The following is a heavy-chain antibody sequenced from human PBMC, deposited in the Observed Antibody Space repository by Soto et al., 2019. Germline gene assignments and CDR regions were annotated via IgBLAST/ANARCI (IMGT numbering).Heavy chain of an antibody. CDR3: ARLPALLGYCSSTSCPPYYFDY. V-gene: IGHV3-11*06. D-gene: IGHD2-2*01. CDR1: GFTFSDYY. Sequence: GGSLRLSCAASGFTFSDYYMSWIRQAPGKGLEWVSYISSSSSYTNYADSVEGRFTISRDNAKNSLYLQMNSLRAEDTAVYYCARLPALLGYCSSTSCPPYYFDYWGQGTLVTVSS. J-gene: IGHJ4*02. CDR2: ISSSSSYT.